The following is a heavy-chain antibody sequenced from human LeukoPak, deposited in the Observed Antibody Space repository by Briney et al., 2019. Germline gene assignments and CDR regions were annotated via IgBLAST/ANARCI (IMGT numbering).Heavy chain of an antibody. J-gene: IGHJ4*02. D-gene: IGHD3-22*01. CDR2: IYYSGST. CDR1: GGSISSSSYY. Sequence: PSETLSLTCTVSGGSISSSSYYWGWIRQPPGKGLEWIGSIYYSGSTYYNPSLKSRVTISVDTSKNQFSLKLSSVTAADTAVYYCARDNSSGYYYLFDYWGQGTLVTVSS. CDR3: ARDNSSGYYYLFDY. V-gene: IGHV4-39*02.